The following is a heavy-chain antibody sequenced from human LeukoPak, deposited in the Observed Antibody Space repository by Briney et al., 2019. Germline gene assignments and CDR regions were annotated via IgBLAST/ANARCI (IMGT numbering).Heavy chain of an antibody. CDR2: IKQDGSEK. Sequence: PGGSLRLSCAASGFTFSSYWMNWARRAPGKGLEWVANIKQDGSEKNYVDSVKGRFTISRDNAKNSLYLQMNNLRVEGTAMYYCAGGTGFIIKDWGQGTLVTVSS. D-gene: IGHD3-9*01. J-gene: IGHJ4*02. CDR1: GFTFSSYW. CDR3: AGGTGFIIKD. V-gene: IGHV3-7*03.